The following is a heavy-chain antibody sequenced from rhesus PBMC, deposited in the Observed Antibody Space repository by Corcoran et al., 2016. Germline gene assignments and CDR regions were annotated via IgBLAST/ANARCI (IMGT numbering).Heavy chain of an antibody. J-gene: IGHJ4*01. Sequence: VQLVEAGGGLVQRGGALRLSCTRYGSAFNRYGMTWVRQSPGKGLELISYIDIGGDNTYYVDSVKGRFTVSRDNSKNTVFLQMNSLRAEDTAVYYCAKDPNWAPDYWGQGVLVTVSS. V-gene: IGHV3S5*01. CDR2: IDIGGDNT. CDR1: GSAFNRYG. CDR3: AKDPNWAPDY.